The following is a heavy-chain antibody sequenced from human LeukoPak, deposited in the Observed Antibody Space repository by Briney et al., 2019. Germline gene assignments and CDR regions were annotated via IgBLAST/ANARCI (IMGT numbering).Heavy chain of an antibody. J-gene: IGHJ4*02. D-gene: IGHD3-10*01. CDR3: ARSVWGSGSYSGSDY. V-gene: IGHV4-34*01. CDR2: INHSGST. Sequence: PSETLSLTCAVYGGSFSGYYWSWIRQPPGKGLEWIGEINHSGSTNYNPSLKSRVTISVDTSKSQFSLKLSSVTAADTAVYYCARSVWGSGSYSGSDYWGQGTLVTVSS. CDR1: GGSFSGYY.